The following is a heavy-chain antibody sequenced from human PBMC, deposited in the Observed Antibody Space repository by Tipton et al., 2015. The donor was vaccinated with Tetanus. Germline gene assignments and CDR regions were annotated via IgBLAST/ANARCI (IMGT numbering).Heavy chain of an antibody. CDR3: ARDRHPYRISGAFRGNDALDI. D-gene: IGHD1-26*01. CDR2: IFSGVTT. Sequence: TLSLTCAVAGDSISSGGYYWNWVRQNPGKGLEWLGYIFSGVTTFYSPSLNGRVSMSLDTSKNLFALRLASVTAADTAVYYCARDRHPYRISGAFRGNDALDIWGPGALVTVSS. J-gene: IGHJ3*02. CDR1: GDSISSGGYY. V-gene: IGHV4-31*11.